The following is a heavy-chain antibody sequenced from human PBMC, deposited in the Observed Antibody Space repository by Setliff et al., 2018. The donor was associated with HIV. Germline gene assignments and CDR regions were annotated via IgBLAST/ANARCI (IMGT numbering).Heavy chain of an antibody. CDR2: IYYTGIP. Sequence: SETLSLTCTVSGTSINSHYWSWIRQTPGKGLQWIGLIYYTGIPTYNPSLEGRITMSVDRSKNQFSLRLTSVTAADTAMYYCTRDLTGFGSIFKYWGQGTLVTVSS. CDR1: GTSINSHY. CDR3: TRDLTGFGSIFKY. D-gene: IGHD2-21*01. V-gene: IGHV4-59*11. J-gene: IGHJ4*02.